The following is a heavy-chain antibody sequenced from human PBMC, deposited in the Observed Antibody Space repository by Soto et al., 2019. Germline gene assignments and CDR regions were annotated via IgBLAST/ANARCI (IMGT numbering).Heavy chain of an antibody. D-gene: IGHD3-22*01. CDR3: ARVFADSAPTWFD. J-gene: IGHJ5*01. Sequence: VKLSDKSTSNTLTECTIRRLRYASGQGLEWMGWISAYNGNTNYAKKLQGRVTMTTDTSTSTAYMELRRLRSDDTAVYYCARVFADSAPTWFD. V-gene: IGHV1-18*01. CDR1: SNTLTECT. CDR2: ISAYNGNT.